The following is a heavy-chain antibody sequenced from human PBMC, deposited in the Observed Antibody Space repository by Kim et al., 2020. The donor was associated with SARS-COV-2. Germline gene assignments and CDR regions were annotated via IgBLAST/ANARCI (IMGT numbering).Heavy chain of an antibody. CDR2: ISAYNVNT. V-gene: IGHV1-18*01. D-gene: IGHD3-22*01. J-gene: IGHJ5*02. Sequence: ASVKVSCKASGYTFTSYGISWVRQAPGQGLEWMGWISAYNVNTNYAQKLQGRVTMTTDTSTSTAYMELRSLRSDDTAVYYCARGYYYDSSGYYHPWGQGTLVTVSS. CDR3: ARGYYYDSSGYYHP. CDR1: GYTFTSYG.